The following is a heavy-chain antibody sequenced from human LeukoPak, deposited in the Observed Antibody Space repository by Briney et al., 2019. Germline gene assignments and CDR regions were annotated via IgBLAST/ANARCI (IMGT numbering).Heavy chain of an antibody. V-gene: IGHV3-23*01. CDR2: ISGSGGST. CDR1: GFTFSSYG. CDR3: AKELRGPVVFDY. J-gene: IGHJ4*02. Sequence: GGSLRLSCVASGFTFSSYGIHWVRQAPGKGLEWVSAISGSGGSTYYADSVKGRFTISRDNSKNTLYLQMNSLRAEDTAVYYCAKELRGPVVFDYWGQGTLVTVSS.